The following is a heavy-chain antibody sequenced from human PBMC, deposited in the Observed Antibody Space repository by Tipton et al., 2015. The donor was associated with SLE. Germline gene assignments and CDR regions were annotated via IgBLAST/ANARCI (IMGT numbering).Heavy chain of an antibody. CDR1: GFTFSSYD. CDR3: AKDRCHDYGDPLHLHYFDY. CDR2: ISYDGSNK. Sequence: SLRLSCAASGFTFSSYDMHWVRQAPGRGLEWVAVISYDGSNKYYADSVKGRFTISRDNSKNTLYLQMNSLRAEDTAVYYCAKDRCHDYGDPLHLHYFDYWGQGTLVTVSS. D-gene: IGHD4-17*01. J-gene: IGHJ4*02. V-gene: IGHV3-30*04.